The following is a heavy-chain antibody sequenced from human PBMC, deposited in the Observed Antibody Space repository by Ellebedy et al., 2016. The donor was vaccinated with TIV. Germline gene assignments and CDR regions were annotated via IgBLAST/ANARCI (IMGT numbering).Heavy chain of an antibody. V-gene: IGHV3-21*01. J-gene: IGHJ4*02. CDR1: GFVFSSYT. CDR3: ARGGGCFGDSCYYDDF. D-gene: IGHD2-21*01. CDR2: ISDTSI. Sequence: PGGSLRLSCAASGFVFSSYTMDWVRQAPGKGLEWVSFISDTSIYYADAVEGRFTISRDNAENSLYLQMNSLRAEETAVYYCARGGGCFGDSCYYDDFWGQGTLVTVSS.